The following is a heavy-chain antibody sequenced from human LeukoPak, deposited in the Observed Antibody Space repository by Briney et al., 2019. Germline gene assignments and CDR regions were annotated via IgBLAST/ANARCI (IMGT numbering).Heavy chain of an antibody. J-gene: IGHJ4*01. CDR2: ISSSGNNI. CDR1: GVNISDFY. Sequence: GGSLRLSCEGAGVNISDFYMNWIRQAPGKGLEWVSSISSSGNNILYADSVKSRFTISRDNANISMHLQMSGLRAEDTAVYYCASRPGYSYAFDQWGHGSLVTVSS. CDR3: ASRPGYSYAFDQ. D-gene: IGHD5-18*01. V-gene: IGHV3-11*01.